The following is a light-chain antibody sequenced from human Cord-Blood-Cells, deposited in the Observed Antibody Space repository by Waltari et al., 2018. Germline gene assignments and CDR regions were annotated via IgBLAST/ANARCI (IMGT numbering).Light chain of an antibody. V-gene: IGLV2-8*01. J-gene: IGLJ3*02. Sequence: QSALTQPPSASGSPGQSVTIPCTGTSRDVGGYNYVSWYQQHPGKAPKLMIYEVSKRPSGVPDRFSGSKSGNTASLTVSGLQAEDEADYYCSSYAGSNKVFGGGTKLTVI. CDR1: SRDVGGYNY. CDR3: SSYAGSNKV. CDR2: EVS.